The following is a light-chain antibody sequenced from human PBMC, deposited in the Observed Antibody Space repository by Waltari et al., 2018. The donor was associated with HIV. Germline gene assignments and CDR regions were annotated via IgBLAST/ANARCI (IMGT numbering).Light chain of an antibody. CDR2: EVY. J-gene: IGLJ2*01. CDR3: CSYAGSSIP. Sequence: QSALTQPASVSGSIGQSITISCTGTSSDVGSYNLVSWYQHHPGKAPKLIIYEVYKRPAGVSDRFSGSKSGNTASLTVSGLQAEDEADYYCCSYAGSSIPFGGGTKLTVL. V-gene: IGLV2-23*02. CDR1: SSDVGSYNL.